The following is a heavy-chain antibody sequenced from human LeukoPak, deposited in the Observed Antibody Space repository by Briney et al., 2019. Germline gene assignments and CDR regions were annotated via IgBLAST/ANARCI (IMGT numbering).Heavy chain of an antibody. D-gene: IGHD6-19*01. Sequence: GESLKISCKASGYTFTSQWIGWVRQMPGKDLEWMGIIFPGDSDTRYSPSFQGQVTISADKSISTAYLQWSSLKASDTAIYYCARLERLWLAFWGQGTLVTVSS. CDR3: ARLERLWLAF. CDR2: IFPGDSDT. J-gene: IGHJ4*02. V-gene: IGHV5-51*01. CDR1: GYTFTSQW.